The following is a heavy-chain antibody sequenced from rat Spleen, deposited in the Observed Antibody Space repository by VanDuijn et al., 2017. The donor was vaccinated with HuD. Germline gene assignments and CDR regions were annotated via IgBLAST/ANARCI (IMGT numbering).Heavy chain of an antibody. V-gene: IGHV3-3*01. CDR2: VNSAGST. Sequence: EVQLQESGPGLVKPSQSLSLTCSVTGHSITTTYRWNWIRKFPGNKLEWMGYVNSAGSTNYNPSLKSRISITRDKSKNQFFLLINSVTTEDTATYYCATSGNGFAYWGQGTLVTVSS. J-gene: IGHJ3*01. CDR1: GHSITTTYR. CDR3: ATSGNGFAY. D-gene: IGHD4-3*01.